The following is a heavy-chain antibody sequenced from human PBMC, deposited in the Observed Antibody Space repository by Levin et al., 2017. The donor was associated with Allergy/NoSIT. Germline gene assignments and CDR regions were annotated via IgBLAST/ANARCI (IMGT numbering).Heavy chain of an antibody. V-gene: IGHV3-30*04. CDR3: ARDGPDPQIYYDSRGSIDY. D-gene: IGHD3-22*01. CDR2: ISYDGSNK. CDR1: GFTFSSYA. J-gene: IGHJ4*02. Sequence: GESLKISCAASGFTFSSYAMHWVRQAPGKGLEWVAVISYDGSNKYYADSVKGRFTISRDNSKNTLYLQMNSLRAEDTAVYYCARDGPDPQIYYDSRGSIDYWGQGTLVTVSS.